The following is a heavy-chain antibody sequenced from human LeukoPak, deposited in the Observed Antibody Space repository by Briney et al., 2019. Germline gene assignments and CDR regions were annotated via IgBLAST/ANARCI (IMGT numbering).Heavy chain of an antibody. CDR2: ISSSGSTI. J-gene: IGHJ6*03. V-gene: IGHV3-48*03. CDR1: GFTFSSYE. D-gene: IGHD3-16*01. CDR3: TRDRLYDYYMDV. Sequence: GGSLRLSCAASGFTFSSYEMNWVRQAPGKGLEGVSYISSSGSTIYYADSVKGRFTISRDNAKNSLYLQMKSPRAEDTAVYYCTRDRLYDYYMDVWGKGTMVTVSS.